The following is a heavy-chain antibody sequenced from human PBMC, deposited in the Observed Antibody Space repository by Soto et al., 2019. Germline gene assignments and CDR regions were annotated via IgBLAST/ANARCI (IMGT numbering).Heavy chain of an antibody. V-gene: IGHV1-8*01. J-gene: IGHJ4*02. CDR2: MNPNSGNT. CDR1: GYTFTSYD. D-gene: IGHD1-20*01. CDR3: ARVDTRITGIVG. Sequence: ASVKVSCKASGYTFTSYDINWVRQATGQGLEWMGWMNPNSGNTGYAQKFQGRVTMTRNTSISTAYMELSSLRSEDTAVYYCARVDTRITGIVGWGQGTLVTVSS.